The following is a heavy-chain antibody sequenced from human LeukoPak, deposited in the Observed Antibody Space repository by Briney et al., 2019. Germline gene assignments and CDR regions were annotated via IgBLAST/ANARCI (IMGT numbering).Heavy chain of an antibody. D-gene: IGHD3-22*01. CDR2: ISYDGSNK. J-gene: IGHJ4*02. CDR3: AKGELKYYYDSSGYSLLEC. V-gene: IGHV3-30*18. CDR1: GFTFISYE. Sequence: PGGSLRLSYAASGFTFISYELNWVRQAPGKGLEWVAVISYDGSNKYYADSVKGRFTISRDNSKNTLYLQMNSLRAEDTAVYYCAKGELKYYYDSSGYSLLECWGQGTLVTVSS.